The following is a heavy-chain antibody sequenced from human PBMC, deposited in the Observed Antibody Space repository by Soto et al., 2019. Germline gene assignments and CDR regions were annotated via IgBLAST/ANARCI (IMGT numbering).Heavy chain of an antibody. CDR3: ARDVGGGAGTKAAFDI. D-gene: IGHD3-16*01. CDR2: INPSGGST. Sequence: QVQLVQSGAEVKKPGASVKVSCKASGYSFTSYYMHWVRQAPGQGLEWMGIINPSGGSTRYAQKFQDSVTITSDTSTSTLSMAMSTARSEDTAVYYCARDVGGGAGTKAAFDIWGQGTMVTLSS. V-gene: IGHV1-46*01. CDR1: GYSFTSYY. J-gene: IGHJ3*02.